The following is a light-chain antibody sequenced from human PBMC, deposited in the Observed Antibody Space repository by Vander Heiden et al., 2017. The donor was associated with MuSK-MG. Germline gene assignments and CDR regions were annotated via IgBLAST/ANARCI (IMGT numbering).Light chain of an antibody. CDR1: QSISSY. J-gene: IGKJ5*01. Sequence: DIQMTQSPSSLSASVGDRVTITCRASQSISSYLNWYQQKPGKAPKLLIYAASSLQSGVPSRFSGSGSGTDFTLTISSLQPEDFATYYCHQSDSTPITFGQGTRLEIK. CDR2: AAS. CDR3: HQSDSTPIT. V-gene: IGKV1-39*01.